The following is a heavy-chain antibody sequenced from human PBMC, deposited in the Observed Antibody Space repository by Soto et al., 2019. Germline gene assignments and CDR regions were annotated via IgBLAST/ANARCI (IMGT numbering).Heavy chain of an antibody. Sequence: EVQLVESGGGLVKPGGSLRLSCAASGFTFSSYSMNWVRQAPGKGLEWVSSISSSSSYIYYADSVKGRFTISRDNAKNSLYLQMNSLRAEDTAVYYCAAREDRSSWSISYYYYGMDVWGQGTTVTVSS. D-gene: IGHD6-13*01. CDR3: AAREDRSSWSISYYYYGMDV. J-gene: IGHJ6*02. CDR1: GFTFSSYS. V-gene: IGHV3-21*01. CDR2: ISSSSSYI.